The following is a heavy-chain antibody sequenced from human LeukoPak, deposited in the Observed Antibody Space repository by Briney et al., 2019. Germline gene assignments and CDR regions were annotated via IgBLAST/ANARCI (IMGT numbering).Heavy chain of an antibody. Sequence: GRSLRLSCAASGFTFSSYGMHWVRQAPGKGLEGVAVISYDGSNKYYADSVKGRFTISRDNSKNTLYLQMNSLRAEDTAVYYCAKSRLTGDQLLYFDYWGQGTLVTVSS. CDR1: GFTFSSYG. CDR2: ISYDGSNK. D-gene: IGHD2-2*01. J-gene: IGHJ4*02. V-gene: IGHV3-30*18. CDR3: AKSRLTGDQLLYFDY.